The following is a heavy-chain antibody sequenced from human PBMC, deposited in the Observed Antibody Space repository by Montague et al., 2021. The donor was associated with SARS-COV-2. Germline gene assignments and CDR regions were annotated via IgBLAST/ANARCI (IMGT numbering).Heavy chain of an antibody. Sequence: SLRLSCAASGFTFSSFAMHWARQAPGKGLEWVAVIWYDGSNEYYADSVKGRFTISRDNSENTVYLQINGLRLEDTAVYYCAKSAYSSSWYSDYWGQGTPVTVSS. V-gene: IGHV3-30-3*02. D-gene: IGHD6-13*01. CDR1: GFTFSSFA. J-gene: IGHJ4*02. CDR3: AKSAYSSSWYSDY. CDR2: IWYDGSNE.